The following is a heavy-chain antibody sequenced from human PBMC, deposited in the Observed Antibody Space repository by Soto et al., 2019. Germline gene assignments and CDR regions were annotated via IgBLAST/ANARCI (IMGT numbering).Heavy chain of an antibody. CDR3: ARDGYYDFWSGYPNNYGMGV. V-gene: IGHV3-21*01. D-gene: IGHD3-3*01. Sequence: GSLRLSCAASGFTFSSYSMNWVRQAPGKGLEWVSSISSSSSYTYYADSVKGRFTISRDNAKNSLYLQMNSLRAEDTAVYYCARDGYYDFWSGYPNNYGMGVWGQGTTVTVSS. CDR2: ISSSSSYT. J-gene: IGHJ6*02. CDR1: GFTFSSYS.